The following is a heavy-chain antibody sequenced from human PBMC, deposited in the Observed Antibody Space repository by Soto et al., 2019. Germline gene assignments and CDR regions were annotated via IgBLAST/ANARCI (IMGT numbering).Heavy chain of an antibody. Sequence: EVELVESGGGLVKPGGSLRLSFAASESPFNGDWGHWAPQAPGKGRVWGAHRNSDGKKINCEDSVKGRFTISRDHAKNALYLQMNSVRVEDTAVYYCVTDRGNPDAFDIWGQGTVVTVSA. CDR2: RNSDGKKI. CDR3: VTDRGNPDAFDI. J-gene: IGHJ3*02. CDR1: ESPFNGDW. V-gene: IGHV3-74*01.